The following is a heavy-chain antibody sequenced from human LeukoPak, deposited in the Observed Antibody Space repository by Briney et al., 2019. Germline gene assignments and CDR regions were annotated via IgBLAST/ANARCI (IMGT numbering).Heavy chain of an antibody. CDR1: GFTFTSSA. J-gene: IGHJ4*02. CDR2: IVVGSGNT. V-gene: IGHV1-58*01. CDR3: AADGVVVTAPGIGY. Sequence: ASVKVSCKASGFTFTSSAVQWVRQASGQRLEWIGWIVVGSGNTNYAQKFQERVTITRDMSTSTAYMELSSLRSEDTAAYYCAADGVVVTAPGIGYWGQGTLVTVSS. D-gene: IGHD2-21*02.